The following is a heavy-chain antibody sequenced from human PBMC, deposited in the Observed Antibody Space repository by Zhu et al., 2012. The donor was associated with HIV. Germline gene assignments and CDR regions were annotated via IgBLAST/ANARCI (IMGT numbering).Heavy chain of an antibody. CDR1: GGSINNYY. D-gene: IGHD3-22*01. J-gene: IGHJ4*02. V-gene: IGHV4-4*09. Sequence: QVQLQESGPGLVKPSETLSLTCTVSGGSINNYYWNWIRQPPGKGLEWIGYIYTSGTTNYNPSLKSRVTISTDMSENQFSLELTSVTAADTAIYYCARARVEYYYDSSGYLDSWGQEILVTVSS. CDR2: IYTSGTT. CDR3: ARARVEYYYDSSGYLDS.